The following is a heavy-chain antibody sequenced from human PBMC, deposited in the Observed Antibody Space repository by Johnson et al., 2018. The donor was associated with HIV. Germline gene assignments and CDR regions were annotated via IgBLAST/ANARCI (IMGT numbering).Heavy chain of an antibody. CDR2: MSSSGTTI. CDR3: ARGNMIVVVSGVFDI. CDR1: RFTFSDYY. J-gene: IGHJ3*02. V-gene: IGHV3-11*04. Sequence: QVQLVESGGGLVKPGGSLRLSCVASRFTFSDYYMSWIRQAPGKGLEWVSSMSSSGTTIYIADSVKGRFTISRDNAKNSLYLQINSLKAGDTAIYYCARGNMIVVVSGVFDILGEGTMVTVSS. D-gene: IGHD3-22*01.